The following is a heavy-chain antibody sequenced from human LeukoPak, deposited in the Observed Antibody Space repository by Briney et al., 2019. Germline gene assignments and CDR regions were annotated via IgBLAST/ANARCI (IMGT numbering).Heavy chain of an antibody. CDR1: GFTFSNYA. CDR3: ARVVGVGATTIDY. J-gene: IGHJ4*02. V-gene: IGHV3-7*01. Sequence: GGSLRLSCAASGFTFSNYAMSWVRQAPGKGLEWVANINQDGSENYYVDSVKGRFTISRDNAKNSLYLQMNSLRAEDTALYYCARVVGVGATTIDYWGQGTLVTVSS. CDR2: INQDGSEN. D-gene: IGHD1-26*01.